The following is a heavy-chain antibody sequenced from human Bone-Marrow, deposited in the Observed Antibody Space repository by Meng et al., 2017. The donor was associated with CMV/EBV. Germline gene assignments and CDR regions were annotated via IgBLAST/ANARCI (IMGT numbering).Heavy chain of an antibody. V-gene: IGHV1-18*01. CDR1: GYTFTSYG. CDR2: ISAYNGNT. CDR3: ARSRRLQGPGSYYYGMDV. Sequence: ASVKVSCKASGYTFTSYGISWVRQAPGQGLEWMGWISAYNGNTNYAQKLQGRVTMTTDTSTSTAYMELRSLRFDDTAVYYCARSRRLQGPGSYYYGMDVWGQGTTVTVSS. J-gene: IGHJ6*02. D-gene: IGHD4-11*01.